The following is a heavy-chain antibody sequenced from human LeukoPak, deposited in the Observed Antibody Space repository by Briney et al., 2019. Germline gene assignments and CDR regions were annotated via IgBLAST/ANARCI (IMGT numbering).Heavy chain of an antibody. D-gene: IGHD2-15*01. J-gene: IGHJ4*02. CDR1: GGSFSGYY. CDR2: INHSGST. V-gene: IGHV4-34*01. CDR3: ARGLSGNDY. Sequence: SETLSLTCAVYGGSFSGYYWSWIRQPPGKGLEWIGEINHSGSTNYNPSLKSRGTISVDTSKNQFSLKLSSVTAADTAVYYCARGLSGNDYWGQGTLVTVSS.